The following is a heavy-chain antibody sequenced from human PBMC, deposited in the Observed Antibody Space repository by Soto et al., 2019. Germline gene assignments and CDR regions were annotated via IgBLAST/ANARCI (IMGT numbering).Heavy chain of an antibody. Sequence: EVQLVESGGGLIQRGGSLRLSCAASGFTLSIYSLNWVRQAPRKGLEWLSYISGSSNTIYYADSVKGRFTISRDNAKNSLYLQMNSLRDEDTAVYFCARGFDLQYGMDVWGQATTVIVSS. D-gene: IGHD3-10*01. J-gene: IGHJ6*02. CDR1: GFTLSIYS. CDR3: ARGFDLQYGMDV. CDR2: ISGSSNTI. V-gene: IGHV3-48*02.